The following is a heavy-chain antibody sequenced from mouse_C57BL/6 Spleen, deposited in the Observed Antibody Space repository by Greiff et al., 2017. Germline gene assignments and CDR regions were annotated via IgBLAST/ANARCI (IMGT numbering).Heavy chain of an antibody. J-gene: IGHJ2*01. CDR3: AIFRRRGPDFDY. CDR2: IDPADGET. CDR1: GFNIKDYY. D-gene: IGHD1-2*01. Sequence: EVQLQQSGAELVKPGASVKLSCTASGFNIKDYYMHWVKQRTEQGLEWIGRIDPADGETNYAPKLQGKATITADTYSNTAYLQCSSLTSVDTAVYYWAIFRRRGPDFDYWGQGTTLTVSS. V-gene: IGHV14-2*01.